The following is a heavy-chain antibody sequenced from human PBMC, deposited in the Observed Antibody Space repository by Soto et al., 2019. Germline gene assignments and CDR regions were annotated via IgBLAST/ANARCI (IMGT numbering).Heavy chain of an antibody. CDR2: ISAYNGDT. CDR3: ARDHWKSGTYTSWFDP. V-gene: IGHV1-18*04. J-gene: IGHJ5*02. CDR1: GYTFNSYG. Sequence: GASVKVSCKASGYTFNSYGISWVRQAPGQGLEWMGWISAYNGDTNYAQKVQGRVIMTTDTSTNTAYMELRSLTSDDTAIYYCARDHWKSGTYTSWFDPWGQGTLVTVSS. D-gene: IGHD1-26*01.